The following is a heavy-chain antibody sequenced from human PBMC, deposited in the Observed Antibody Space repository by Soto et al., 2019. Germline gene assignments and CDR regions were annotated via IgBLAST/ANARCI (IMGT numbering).Heavy chain of an antibody. CDR3: ARGTGSCWFDP. CDR1: GYTFSDYN. D-gene: IGHD3-10*01. Sequence: QVQLVQSGAEVRKPGASVKVSCKASGYTFSDYNMHWVPQAPGQGLEWMGWINPNNGGTKYAQKLQDRVTLTRDTSISTAYMELSRLRSDDTAVYYCARGTGSCWFDPWGQGTLVTVSP. V-gene: IGHV1-2*02. CDR2: INPNNGGT. J-gene: IGHJ5*02.